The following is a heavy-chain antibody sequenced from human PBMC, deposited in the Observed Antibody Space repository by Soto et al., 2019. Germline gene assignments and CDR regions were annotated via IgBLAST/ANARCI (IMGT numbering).Heavy chain of an antibody. J-gene: IGHJ3*02. D-gene: IGHD2-2*01. CDR1: GGTFSSYA. CDR2: IIPIFGTA. Sequence: SVKVSCKASGGTFSSYAISWVRQAPGRGLEWMGGIIPIFGTANYAQKFQGRVTITADESTSTAYMELSSLRSEDAAVYYCARVKVVVPAAIGGAFDIWGQGTMVTVSS. V-gene: IGHV1-69*13. CDR3: ARVKVVVPAAIGGAFDI.